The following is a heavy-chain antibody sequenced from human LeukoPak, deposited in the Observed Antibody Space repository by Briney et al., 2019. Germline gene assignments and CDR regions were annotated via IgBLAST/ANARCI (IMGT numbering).Heavy chain of an antibody. V-gene: IGHV3-30-3*01. Sequence: GGSLRLSCAASGFTFSSYWMSWVRQAPGKGLEWVAVISYDGSNKYYADSVKGRFTISRDNSKNTLYLQMNSLRAEDTAVYYCARDGQQLLDYMDVWGKGTTVTVSS. CDR2: ISYDGSNK. J-gene: IGHJ6*03. CDR1: GFTFSSYW. D-gene: IGHD6-13*01. CDR3: ARDGQQLLDYMDV.